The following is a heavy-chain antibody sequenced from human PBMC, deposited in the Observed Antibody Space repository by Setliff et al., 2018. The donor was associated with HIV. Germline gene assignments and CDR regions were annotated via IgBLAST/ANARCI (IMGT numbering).Heavy chain of an antibody. CDR1: GGSISNSNYF. Sequence: SETLSLTCTVSGGSISNSNYFWGWIRQPPGKGLEWIGRTYSSGSTYYQPSLQGRVSMSIDSSKNHFSLSLRYVTAADTAVYYCARSFSGRYFWSGYYTGPDPKGENAFDIWGQGTMVTVTS. J-gene: IGHJ3*02. D-gene: IGHD3-3*01. V-gene: IGHV4-39*02. CDR3: ARSFSGRYFWSGYYTGPDPKGENAFDI. CDR2: TYSSGST.